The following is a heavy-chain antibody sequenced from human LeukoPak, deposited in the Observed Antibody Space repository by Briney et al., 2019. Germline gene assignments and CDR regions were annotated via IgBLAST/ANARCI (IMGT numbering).Heavy chain of an antibody. Sequence: GGSLRLSCAASGFIFSSYAMSWVRQVPGKRLQWVSSISGSGASTYNADSVKGRFTISRDNSKATLYVQMNSLRAEDTAVYYCAREGTGTIDYWGQGTLVTVSS. V-gene: IGHV3-23*01. CDR2: ISGSGAST. CDR3: AREGTGTIDY. J-gene: IGHJ4*02. CDR1: GFIFSSYA. D-gene: IGHD1-1*01.